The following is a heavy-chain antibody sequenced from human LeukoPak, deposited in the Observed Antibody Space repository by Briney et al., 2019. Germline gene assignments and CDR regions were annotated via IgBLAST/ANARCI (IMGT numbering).Heavy chain of an antibody. J-gene: IGHJ4*02. CDR1: GGSISSSNW. Sequence: SETLSLTCAVSGGSISSSNWWSWVRQPPGKGLEWIGEIYHSGSTNYNPSLKSRVTISVDKSKNQFSLKLSSVTAADTAVYYCARHSSSWYEYYFDYWGQGTLVTVSS. V-gene: IGHV4-4*02. D-gene: IGHD6-13*01. CDR3: ARHSSSWYEYYFDY. CDR2: IYHSGST.